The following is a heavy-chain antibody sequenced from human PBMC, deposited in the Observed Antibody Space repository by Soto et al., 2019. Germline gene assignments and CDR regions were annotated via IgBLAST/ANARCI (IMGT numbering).Heavy chain of an antibody. CDR1: GYPFTSYG. Sequence: ASVKVSCKASGYPFTSYGISWVRQAPGQGLEWMGWISAYNGNTNYAQKLQGRVTMTTDTSTSTAYMELRSLRSDDTAAYYCAREEEGYCSGGSCYLGYWGQGTLVTVSS. CDR3: AREEEGYCSGGSCYLGY. J-gene: IGHJ4*02. V-gene: IGHV1-18*01. CDR2: ISAYNGNT. D-gene: IGHD2-15*01.